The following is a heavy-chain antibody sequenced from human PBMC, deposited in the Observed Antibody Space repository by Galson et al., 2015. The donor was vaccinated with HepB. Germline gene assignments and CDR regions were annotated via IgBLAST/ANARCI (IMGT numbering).Heavy chain of an antibody. CDR2: INTVGDT. D-gene: IGHD6-19*01. V-gene: IGHV3-13*01. CDR1: GFTFSSYD. J-gene: IGHJ6*03. Sequence: SLRLSCAASGFTFSSYDMHWVRQGTGKGLEWVPAINTVGDTFYEDSVKGRFTISRENAKTSLYLHMSSLTAGDTAIFYCARALPGTGWNYIDVWGKGPTVIVSS. CDR3: ARALPGTGWNYIDV.